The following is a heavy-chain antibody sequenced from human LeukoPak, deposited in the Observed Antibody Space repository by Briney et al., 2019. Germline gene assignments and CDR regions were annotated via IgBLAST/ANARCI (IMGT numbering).Heavy chain of an antibody. D-gene: IGHD3-3*01. Sequence: PSETLSLTCAVYGGSFSGYYWSWIRQPPGKGLEWIGEINHRGSTNYNPYLKSRVTISVEKSKKQFSLKLSSVTAADTAVYYCARARITFFGVVKAPDYWGQGTLVTVSS. CDR1: GGSFSGYY. J-gene: IGHJ4*02. CDR3: ARARITFFGVVKAPDY. V-gene: IGHV4-34*01. CDR2: INHRGST.